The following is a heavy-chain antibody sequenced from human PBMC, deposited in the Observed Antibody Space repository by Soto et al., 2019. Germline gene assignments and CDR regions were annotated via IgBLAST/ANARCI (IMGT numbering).Heavy chain of an antibody. CDR2: ISGTGGST. CDR1: GFTFSSYA. V-gene: IGHV3-23*01. CDR3: AKVWRYYDSSGYSPLRYYFDY. J-gene: IGHJ4*02. Sequence: GGSLRLSCAASGFTFSSYAMSWVRQAPGKGLEWASAISGTGGSTYYADSVKGRFTISRDNSKNTLYLQMNSLRAEDTAVYYCAKVWRYYDSSGYSPLRYYFDYWGQGTLVTVSS. D-gene: IGHD3-22*01.